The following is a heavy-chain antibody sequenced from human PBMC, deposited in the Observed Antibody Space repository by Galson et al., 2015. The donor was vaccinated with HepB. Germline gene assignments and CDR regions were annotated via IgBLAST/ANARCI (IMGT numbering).Heavy chain of an antibody. D-gene: IGHD6-13*01. J-gene: IGHJ6*02. CDR3: ARDTRGSSNWTKYYYYGMDV. Sequence: SLRLSCAASGFTVTSNYMNWVRQAPGKGLEWVSVIFSGGSTYYADTVEGRFSISRDISKNTLYLQMNSLRAEDTAVYYCARDTRGSSNWTKYYYYGMDVWGQGTTVTVSS. CDR1: GFTVTSNY. CDR2: IFSGGST. V-gene: IGHV3-66*01.